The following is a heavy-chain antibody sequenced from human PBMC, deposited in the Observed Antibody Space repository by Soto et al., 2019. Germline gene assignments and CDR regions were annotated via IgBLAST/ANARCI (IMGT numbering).Heavy chain of an antibody. V-gene: IGHV3-23*01. J-gene: IGHJ4*02. CDR3: VKGSASVRPYYFDY. CDR1: GFTFSTSA. Sequence: GGSLRLSCAASGFTFSTSAMSWVRQVPGKGLDWVSAISGSGSGTYYADSVKGRFTISRDNSENTLWLQMSSLRAEDAAVYYCVKGSASVRPYYFDYWGQGALVTVSS. D-gene: IGHD2-15*01. CDR2: ISGSGSGT.